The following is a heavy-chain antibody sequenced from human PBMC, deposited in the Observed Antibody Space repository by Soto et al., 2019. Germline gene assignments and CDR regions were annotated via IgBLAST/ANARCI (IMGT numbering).Heavy chain of an antibody. V-gene: IGHV4-39*02. D-gene: IGHD3-16*01. CDR3: ARDFKAPNGAWAFDY. CDR2: FYYTGST. CDR1: GDSMTRGSYY. Sequence: SETLSLTCVVSGDSMTRGSYYWAWIRQPPGKGLEWIGSFYYTGSTNYNPSLKSRVTVSADKSNNHFFLKLTSVTAADTAIYYCARDFKAPNGAWAFDYWGRGNLVTVSS. J-gene: IGHJ4*02.